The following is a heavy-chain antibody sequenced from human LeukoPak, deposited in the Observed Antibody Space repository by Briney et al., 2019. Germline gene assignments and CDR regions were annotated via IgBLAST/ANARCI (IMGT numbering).Heavy chain of an antibody. Sequence: ASVKVSCKVSGFTLTELSMHWVRQAPGKGLEWMGGFDPEDGETIYAQKFQGRVTMTEDTSTDTAYMELSSLRSEDTAVYYCAREPQTGVGNQWLVQTDYWGQGTLVTVSS. CDR2: FDPEDGET. CDR1: GFTLTELS. V-gene: IGHV1-24*01. J-gene: IGHJ4*02. CDR3: AREPQTGVGNQWLVQTDY. D-gene: IGHD6-19*01.